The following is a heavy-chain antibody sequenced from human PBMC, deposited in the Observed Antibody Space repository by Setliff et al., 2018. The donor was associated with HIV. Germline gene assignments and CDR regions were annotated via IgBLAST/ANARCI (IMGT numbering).Heavy chain of an antibody. J-gene: IGHJ4*02. D-gene: IGHD6-25*01. CDR2: IYPGDSET. CDR1: GYSFSNYY. Sequence: GESLKISCQGSGYSFSNYYIGWVRQMPGKGLKWMGMIYPGDSETRYSPSFQGQVTISADKSTTTAYLDWASLKASDTAMYYCVRYIGAAAGYIDHWGQGTLVTVSS. CDR3: VRYIGAAAGYIDH. V-gene: IGHV5-51*01.